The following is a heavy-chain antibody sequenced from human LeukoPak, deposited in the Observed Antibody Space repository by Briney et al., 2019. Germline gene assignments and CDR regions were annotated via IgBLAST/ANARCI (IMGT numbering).Heavy chain of an antibody. Sequence: GGSLSLSCVASGFTFSSYSINWVRQAQGKGLEWVSSISSSSSYIYYADSVKGRFTISRDNAKNSLYLQMNSLRAEDTAVYYCARGDYGDYGTANDYWGQGTLVTVSS. CDR2: ISSSSSYI. J-gene: IGHJ4*02. CDR3: ARGDYGDYGTANDY. CDR1: GFTFSSYS. D-gene: IGHD4-17*01. V-gene: IGHV3-21*01.